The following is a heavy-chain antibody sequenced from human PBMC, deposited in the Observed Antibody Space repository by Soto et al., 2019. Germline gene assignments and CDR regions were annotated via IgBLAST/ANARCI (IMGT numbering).Heavy chain of an antibody. J-gene: IGHJ5*02. D-gene: IGHD6-6*01. V-gene: IGHV5-51*01. CDR1: GYSFTSYW. CDR2: IYPGDSDT. CDR3: ARLAGREYRSSQHLHP. Sequence: PGGSLKISCKGSGYSFTSYWIGWVRQMPGKGLEWMGIIYPGDSDTRYSPSFQGQVTISADKSISTAYLQWSSLKASDTAMYYCARLAGREYRSSQHLHPWGQGTRVTVSA.